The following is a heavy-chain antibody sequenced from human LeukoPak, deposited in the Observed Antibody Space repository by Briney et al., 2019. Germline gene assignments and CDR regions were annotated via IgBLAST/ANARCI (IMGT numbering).Heavy chain of an antibody. V-gene: IGHV3-64*01. Sequence: GGSLRLSCAASGFTFSHYAMHWVRQAPGKGLEYVSGISTNGGSTYYANSVKGRFTISRDNSENTLYLQMGSLRGEDMAVYYCARGRYYDTSGYQDYWGQGTPVTVSS. CDR3: ARGRYYDTSGYQDY. CDR2: ISTNGGST. CDR1: GFTFSHYA. J-gene: IGHJ4*02. D-gene: IGHD3-22*01.